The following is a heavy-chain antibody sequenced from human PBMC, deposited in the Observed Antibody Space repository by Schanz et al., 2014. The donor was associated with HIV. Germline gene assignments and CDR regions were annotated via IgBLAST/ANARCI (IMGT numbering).Heavy chain of an antibody. V-gene: IGHV3-23*04. CDR3: AKPEYDSRGSSQSHFDY. D-gene: IGHD3-22*01. J-gene: IGHJ4*02. CDR1: GFIFSDYN. Sequence: EVQLVESGGGLVKPGGSLRLSCTASGFIFSDYNMNWVRQAPGKGLEWVSSISESGGRSYYADSVNGRFTISRDNSKNTLYLQMTTLRTEDTAVYYCAKPEYDSRGSSQSHFDYWGQGTLVTVSS. CDR2: ISESGGRS.